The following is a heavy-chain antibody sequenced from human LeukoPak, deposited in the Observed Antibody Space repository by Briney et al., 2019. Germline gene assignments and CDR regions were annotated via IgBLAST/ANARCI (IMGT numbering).Heavy chain of an antibody. Sequence: SETLSLTCAVSGGSISSYYWSWIRQPPGKGLEWIGYIYYSGSTNYNPSLKSRVTISVDTSKNQFSLKLSSVTAADTAVYYCARHRYGSDVWGQGTTVTVSS. CDR2: IYYSGST. CDR3: ARHRYGSDV. CDR1: GGSISSYY. D-gene: IGHD3-9*01. J-gene: IGHJ6*02. V-gene: IGHV4-59*08.